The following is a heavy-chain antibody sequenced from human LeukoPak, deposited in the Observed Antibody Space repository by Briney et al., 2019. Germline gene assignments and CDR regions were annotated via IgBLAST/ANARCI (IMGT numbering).Heavy chain of an antibody. Sequence: GGSLRLSCAASGFTFDDYGMSWVRQAPGKGLEWVSGINWNGGSTGYADSVKGRFTISRDNSKNTLYLQMNSLRAEDTAVYYCAMKRNYFDYWGQGTLVTVSS. D-gene: IGHD1-1*01. J-gene: IGHJ4*02. V-gene: IGHV3-20*04. CDR2: INWNGGST. CDR1: GFTFDDYG. CDR3: AMKRNYFDY.